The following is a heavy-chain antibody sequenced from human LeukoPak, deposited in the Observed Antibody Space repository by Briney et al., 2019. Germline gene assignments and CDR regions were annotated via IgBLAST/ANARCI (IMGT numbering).Heavy chain of an antibody. CDR1: GGSISSYY. Sequence: SETLSLTCTVSGGSISSYYWSWIRQPAGKGLEWIGRIYTSGSTNYNPSLKSRVTMSVDTSKNQFSLKLSSVTAADTAVYYCARDLLLGATSPNWFDPWGQGTLVTVSS. CDR2: IYTSGST. V-gene: IGHV4-4*07. D-gene: IGHD1-26*01. J-gene: IGHJ5*02. CDR3: ARDLLLGATSPNWFDP.